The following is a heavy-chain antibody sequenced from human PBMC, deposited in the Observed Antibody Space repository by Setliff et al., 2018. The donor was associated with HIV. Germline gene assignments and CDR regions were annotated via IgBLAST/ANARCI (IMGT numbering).Heavy chain of an antibody. CDR2: IYHGGYT. V-gene: IGHV4-4*02. CDR3: AREGEILVGATAAYFDN. CDR1: GGSISTNYW. J-gene: IGHJ4*02. D-gene: IGHD1-26*01. Sequence: PAETLSLTCAVSGGSISTNYWGSGVRQPPGKGLEWIGEIYHGGYTNYNPSLKSRATISVDKSKNHFSLKLTSVTAADTAVYYCAREGEILVGATAAYFDNWGQGTLVTVSS.